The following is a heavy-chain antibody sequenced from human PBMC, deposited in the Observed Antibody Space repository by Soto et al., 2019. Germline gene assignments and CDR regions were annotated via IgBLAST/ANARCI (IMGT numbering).Heavy chain of an antibody. D-gene: IGHD3-22*01. Sequence: ASVKVSCNASGYTFTSYGISWVRQAPGQGLEWMGWISAYNGNTNYAQKLQGRVTMTTDTSTSTAYMELRSTRSDDTDVYYCARVSGSSPSMIVVVIDAFDIWGQGTMVTVSS. CDR2: ISAYNGNT. CDR3: ARVSGSSPSMIVVVIDAFDI. J-gene: IGHJ3*02. CDR1: GYTFTSYG. V-gene: IGHV1-18*01.